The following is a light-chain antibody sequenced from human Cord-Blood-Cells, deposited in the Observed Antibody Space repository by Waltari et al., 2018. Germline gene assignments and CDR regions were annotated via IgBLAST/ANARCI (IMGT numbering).Light chain of an antibody. CDR2: DVS. V-gene: IGLV2-14*01. CDR3: SSYTSSSTLV. Sequence: QSALTQPSSVSGSHGQSITISCTGTSSDVGVYNYVSWYQQHPGKAPKLMIDDVSMRPSGVSSRFSGSMSGNRAALTISGLQSEDEADYYCSSYTSSSTLVFGGGTKLTVL. J-gene: IGLJ2*01. CDR1: SSDVGVYNY.